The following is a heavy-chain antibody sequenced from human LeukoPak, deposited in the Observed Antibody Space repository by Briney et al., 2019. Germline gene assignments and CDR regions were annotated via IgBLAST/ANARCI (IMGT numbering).Heavy chain of an antibody. CDR1: GFTFSSYG. J-gene: IGHJ6*02. V-gene: IGHV3-33*01. CDR2: IWYDGSNK. Sequence: GGSLRLSCAASGFTFSSYGMHWVRQAPDKGLEWMAVIWYDGSNKYYADSVKGRFTISRDNSKNTLYLQMNSLRAEDTAVYYCARDKDPDYYYGMDVWGQGTTVTVSS. D-gene: IGHD2-15*01. CDR3: ARDKDPDYYYGMDV.